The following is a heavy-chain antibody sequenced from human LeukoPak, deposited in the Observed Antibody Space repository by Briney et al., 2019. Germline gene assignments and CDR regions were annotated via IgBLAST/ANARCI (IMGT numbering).Heavy chain of an antibody. Sequence: RGSLRLSCAASGFTFSSYSMNWVRQAPGKGLEWVSSISSSSSYIYYADSVKGQFTISRDNAKNSLYLQMNSLRAEDTAVYYCAREHPRYSSGWYYWGQGTLVTVSS. CDR3: AREHPRYSSGWYY. J-gene: IGHJ4*02. CDR1: GFTFSSYS. CDR2: ISSSSSYI. V-gene: IGHV3-21*01. D-gene: IGHD6-19*01.